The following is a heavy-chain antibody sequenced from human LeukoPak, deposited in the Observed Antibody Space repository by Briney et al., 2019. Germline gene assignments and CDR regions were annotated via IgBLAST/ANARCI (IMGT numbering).Heavy chain of an antibody. CDR2: INPNSGGT. V-gene: IGHV1-2*02. J-gene: IGHJ4*02. D-gene: IGHD1-26*01. CDR3: ARDYGSYSALDY. Sequence: ASVKVSCKASGYTFTGYYMHWVRQAPGQGLEWMGWINPNSGGTNYAQKFQGRVTMTRDTSISTAYMELSRLRSDDTAVYYCARDYGSYSALDYWGQGTLVTISS. CDR1: GYTFTGYY.